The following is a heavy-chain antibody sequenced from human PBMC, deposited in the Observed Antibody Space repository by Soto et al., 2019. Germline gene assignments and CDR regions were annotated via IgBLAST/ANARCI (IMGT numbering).Heavy chain of an antibody. J-gene: IGHJ4*02. D-gene: IGHD2-15*01. CDR1: GGTFSSYT. Sequence: QVQLVQSGAEVQKPGSSVKVSCKASGGTFSSYTISWVRQAPGQGLEWMGRNIPILGIANYAQKFQVRVTVTADKSTSTSYMELSSLRSEDTAVYYCARVSPYCSGGSCYPDYFDYWGQGTLVTVSS. CDR3: ARVSPYCSGGSCYPDYFDY. V-gene: IGHV1-69*02. CDR2: NIPILGIA.